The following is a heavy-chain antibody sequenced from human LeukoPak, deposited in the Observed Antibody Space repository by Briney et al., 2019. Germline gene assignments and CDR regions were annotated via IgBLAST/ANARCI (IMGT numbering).Heavy chain of an antibody. Sequence: SETLSLTCAVCCGSISSGGCYWSWIRQPPGKGLQWIGYIYHSGSTYYNPSLKSRVTISVDRSKNQFSLKLSSVTAADTAVYYCAAHSGSYPLYYYYMAVWGKRTTVTVSS. J-gene: IGHJ6*03. CDR2: IYHSGST. CDR3: AAHSGSYPLYYYYMAV. V-gene: IGHV4-30-2*01. D-gene: IGHD1-26*01. CDR1: CGSISSGGCY.